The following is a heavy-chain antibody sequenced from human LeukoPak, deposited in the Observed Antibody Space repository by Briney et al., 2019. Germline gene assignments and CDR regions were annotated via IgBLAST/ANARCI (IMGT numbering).Heavy chain of an antibody. D-gene: IGHD2/OR15-2a*01. J-gene: IGHJ6*02. Sequence: GRSLRLSCAVSGCTFSSYGMHWVRQAPGKGLEWVAVISYDGSNKYYADSVKGRFTISRDNSKNTLYLQMNSLRAEDTAVYYCAKRSLYYYYGMDVWGQGTTVTVSS. CDR3: AKRSLYYYYGMDV. CDR1: GCTFSSYG. CDR2: ISYDGSNK. V-gene: IGHV3-30*18.